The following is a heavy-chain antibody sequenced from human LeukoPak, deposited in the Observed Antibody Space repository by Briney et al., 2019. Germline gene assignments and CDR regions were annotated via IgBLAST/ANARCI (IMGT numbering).Heavy chain of an antibody. CDR3: AREDDRSFGAYDC. Sequence: GASVRVSCTASNYTFSDYDITWVRQAPGQGLEWMGWVSKYSGNADYAPKFQGRVSMTTDTSTRTAYMELRSLRPDDTAVYFCAREDDRSFGAYDCWGQGTLVTVSS. CDR1: NYTFSDYD. V-gene: IGHV1-18*01. J-gene: IGHJ4*02. CDR2: VSKYSGNA. D-gene: IGHD4-17*01.